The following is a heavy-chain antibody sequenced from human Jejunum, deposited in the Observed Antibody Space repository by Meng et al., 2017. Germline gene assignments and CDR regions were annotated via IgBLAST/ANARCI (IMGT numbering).Heavy chain of an antibody. CDR2: IATHNGDT. D-gene: IGHD2-2*01. J-gene: IGHJ4*02. CDR1: GYTFRMYG. V-gene: IGHV1-18*01. Sequence: QVSWVQSGAEVKMPGASVKVSCKPSGYTFRMYGISWVRQAPGQGLEWMGWIATHNGDTKYAQRLQGRVTMTTDITTNTVFMELRSLTSDDTGVYYCAADCSSTTCYGFDYWGQGTLVTVSS. CDR3: AADCSSTTCYGFDY.